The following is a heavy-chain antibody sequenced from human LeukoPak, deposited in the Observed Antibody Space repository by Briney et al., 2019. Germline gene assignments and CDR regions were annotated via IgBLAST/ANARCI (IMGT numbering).Heavy chain of an antibody. CDR2: IYHTGST. V-gene: IGHV4-59*01. Sequence: PSETLSLTCTVSGGSISSYYWSWIRQPPGKGLEWIGYIYHTGSTSYSPSLKSRVTISADTSQNQFSLKLSSVTAAGTAVYYCASRKLGNDYWGQGTLVTVSS. J-gene: IGHJ4*02. CDR1: GGSISSYY. CDR3: ASRKLGNDY. D-gene: IGHD7-27*01.